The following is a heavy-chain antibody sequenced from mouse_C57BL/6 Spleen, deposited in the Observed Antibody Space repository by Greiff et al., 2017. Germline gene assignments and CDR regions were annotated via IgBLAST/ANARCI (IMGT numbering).Heavy chain of an antibody. CDR2: IYPRSGNT. CDR3: ARGGGYYGSSDPGY. Sequence: VQLVESGAELARPGASVKLSCKASGYTFTSYGISWVKQRTGQGLEWIGEIYPRSGNTYYNEKFKGKATLTVDKSSSTAYIQLSSLTSEYSAVYDGARGGGYYGSSDPGYWGQGTTLTVSS. J-gene: IGHJ2*01. D-gene: IGHD1-1*01. V-gene: IGHV1-81*01. CDR1: GYTFTSYG.